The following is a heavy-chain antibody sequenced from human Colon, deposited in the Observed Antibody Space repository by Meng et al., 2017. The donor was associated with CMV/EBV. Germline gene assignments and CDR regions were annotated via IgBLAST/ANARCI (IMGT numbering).Heavy chain of an antibody. CDR2: IRYDGSNK. Sequence: GESLKISCAASGFTFSSYGMHWVRQAPGKRLEWVAFIRYDGSNKYYADSVKGRFTISRDNSKNTLYLQMNSLRAEDTAVYYCARHGGYYDFWSGYYAGGSYYYYGMDVWGQGTTVTVSS. D-gene: IGHD3-3*01. CDR1: GFTFSSYG. V-gene: IGHV3-30*02. J-gene: IGHJ6*02. CDR3: ARHGGYYDFWSGYYAGGSYYYYGMDV.